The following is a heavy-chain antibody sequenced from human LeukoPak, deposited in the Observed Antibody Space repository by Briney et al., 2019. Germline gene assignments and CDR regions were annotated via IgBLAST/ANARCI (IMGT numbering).Heavy chain of an antibody. J-gene: IGHJ4*02. CDR2: ISYDGSNK. Sequence: GRSLRLSCAASGFTFSSYAMHWVRQAPGKGLEWVAVISYDGSNKYYADSVKGRFTISRDNSKNTLYLQMNSLRAEDTAVYYCARDFNYYGSGSPSGYWGQGTLVTVSS. D-gene: IGHD3-10*01. CDR3: ARDFNYYGSGSPSGY. V-gene: IGHV3-30-3*01. CDR1: GFTFSSYA.